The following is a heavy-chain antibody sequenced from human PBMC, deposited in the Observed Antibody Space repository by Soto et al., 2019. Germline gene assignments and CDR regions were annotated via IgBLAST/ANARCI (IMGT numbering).Heavy chain of an antibody. CDR3: AKYDRWQVVVRDDFFDI. CDR2: ISYDGSDL. V-gene: IGHV3-30*18. Sequence: QVQLVESGGGVVQPGRSLRLSCAASGFNFRSYAMHWVRQAPGKGLEWVAAISYDGSDLYYTDSVKGRFTISRDNSENTLYEQMKSLRPDDTAVYYCAKYDRWQVVVRDDFFDIGGKGITVTVSS. D-gene: IGHD6-19*01. CDR1: GFNFRSYA. J-gene: IGHJ3*02.